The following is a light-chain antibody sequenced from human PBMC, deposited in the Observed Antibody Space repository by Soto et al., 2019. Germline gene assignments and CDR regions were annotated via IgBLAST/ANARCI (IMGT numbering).Light chain of an antibody. CDR1: QSILLTANHKNC. J-gene: IGKJ1*01. CDR3: QQYYNTQT. CDR2: WAS. Sequence: DIMMTQSPDSLPVSLGERATIKCKSSQSILLTANHKNCLAWFQQKPGHPPNLLIYWASIRESGVPDRFSGGGSGTDFTLTINNVQAEDVAVYYCQQYYNTQTFGQGTKVDIK. V-gene: IGKV4-1*01.